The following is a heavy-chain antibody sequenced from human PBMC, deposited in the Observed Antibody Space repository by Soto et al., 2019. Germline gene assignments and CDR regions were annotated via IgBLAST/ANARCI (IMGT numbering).Heavy chain of an antibody. V-gene: IGHV3-23*01. Sequence: GGSLRLSCVASGFTFSDYGMSWVRQAPGKGLEWVSVMSGSGDAAYYADSVKGRFTISRDNSKNTLYLQMNSLRAEDTAVYFCAKKVTIYAVDPADYWGQGTQVTVSS. D-gene: IGHD3-3*01. CDR1: GFTFSDYG. J-gene: IGHJ4*02. CDR3: AKKVTIYAVDPADY. CDR2: MSGSGDAA.